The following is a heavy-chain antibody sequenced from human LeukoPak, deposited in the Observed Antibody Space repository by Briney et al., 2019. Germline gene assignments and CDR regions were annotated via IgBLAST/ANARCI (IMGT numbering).Heavy chain of an antibody. J-gene: IGHJ4*02. V-gene: IGHV3-7*01. CDR3: ARYSWTEIPWY. CDR1: GLTLSPFW. D-gene: IGHD2-21*01. Sequence: GGSLRLTCAASGLTLSPFWMTWVRQAPGKGLEWVANTTPDGSDKYYVDSVKGRFTISRDNAKNSLYLQMNSLRVEDTAVYYCARYSWTEIPWYWGQGTLVAVSS. CDR2: TTPDGSDK.